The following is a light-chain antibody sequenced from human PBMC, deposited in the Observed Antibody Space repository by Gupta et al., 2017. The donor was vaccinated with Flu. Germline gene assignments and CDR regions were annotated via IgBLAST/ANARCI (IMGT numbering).Light chain of an antibody. CDR1: SSNIGSNT. V-gene: IGLV1-44*01. Sequence: QSVLTQPPSASGTPGQRVTISCSGSSSNIGSNTVNWYKQLPGTAPKLRIYSDNERPSGVPDRFSGPKSGTSASLAISGLQSEDEADYDCAAWDDSLIVVFGGGTKLTVL. CDR3: AAWDDSLIVV. J-gene: IGLJ2*01. CDR2: SDN.